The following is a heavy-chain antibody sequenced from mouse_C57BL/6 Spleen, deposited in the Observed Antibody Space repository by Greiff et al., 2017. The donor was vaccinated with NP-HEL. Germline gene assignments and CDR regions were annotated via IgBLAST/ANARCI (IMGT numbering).Heavy chain of an antibody. CDR1: GYTFTSYW. CDR3: ARGFITTVVAVYYFDY. D-gene: IGHD1-1*01. CDR2: IDPSDSYT. Sequence: VQLQQPGAELVMPGASVKLSCKASGYTFTSYWMHWVKRRPGQGLEWIGEIDPSDSYTNYNQKFKGKSTLTVDKSSSTAYMQLSSLTSEDSAVYYCARGFITTVVAVYYFDYWGQGTTLTVSS. V-gene: IGHV1-69*01. J-gene: IGHJ2*01.